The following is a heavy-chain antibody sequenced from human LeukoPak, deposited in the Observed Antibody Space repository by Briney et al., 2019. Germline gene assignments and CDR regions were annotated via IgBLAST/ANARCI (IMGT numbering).Heavy chain of an antibody. CDR3: ASPSKYDILTGYYKGDDY. V-gene: IGHV3-48*01. D-gene: IGHD3-9*01. J-gene: IGHJ4*02. Sequence: RPGGSLRLSCAASGFTFSSYSMNWVRQAPGKGLEWVSYISSSSSTIYYADPVKGRFTISRDNAKNSLYLQMNSLRAEDTAVYYCASPSKYDILTGYYKGDDYWGQGTLVTVSS. CDR1: GFTFSSYS. CDR2: ISSSSSTI.